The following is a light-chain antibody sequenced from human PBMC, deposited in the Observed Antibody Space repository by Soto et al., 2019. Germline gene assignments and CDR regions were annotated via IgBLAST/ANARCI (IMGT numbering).Light chain of an antibody. Sequence: EIVLTQSPGTLSLSPGERATLSCRASQSVSSSYLAWYQQKPGQAPRLLIYGASSRATGIPDRFSGSGSGTDFTLTISSLEPEDFAVYYCQHRSNWPSWTFGEGTKVDIK. V-gene: IGKV3D-20*02. CDR2: GAS. CDR3: QHRSNWPSWT. J-gene: IGKJ1*01. CDR1: QSVSSSY.